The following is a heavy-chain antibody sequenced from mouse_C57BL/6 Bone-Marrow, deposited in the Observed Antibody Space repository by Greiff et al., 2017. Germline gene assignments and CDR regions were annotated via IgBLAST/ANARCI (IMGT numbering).Heavy chain of an antibody. J-gene: IGHJ3*01. Sequence: EVQLVESGEGLVKPGGSLKLSCAASGFTFSSYALSWVRQTPEKRLEWVAYISSGGDYIYYADTGKGRFTISRDNARNTLYLQMSSLKSEDTAMYYCTRDQGGSMITTFAYWGQGTLVTVSA. CDR1: GFTFSSYA. CDR3: TRDQGGSMITTFAY. V-gene: IGHV5-9-1*02. CDR2: ISSGGDYI. D-gene: IGHD2-4*01.